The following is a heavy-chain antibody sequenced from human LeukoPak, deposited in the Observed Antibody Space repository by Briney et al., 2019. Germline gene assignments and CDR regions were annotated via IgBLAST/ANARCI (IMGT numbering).Heavy chain of an antibody. V-gene: IGHV3-30*18. D-gene: IGHD3-9*01. CDR2: ISYDGSNK. J-gene: IGHJ3*02. Sequence: PGGSLRLSCAASGFTFSSYGVHWVRQAPGKGLEWVAVISYDGSNKYYADSVKGRFTISRYNSKNTLYLQMNSLRAEDTAVYYCAKGGDILTGYQYAFDIWGQGTMVTVSS. CDR1: GFTFSSYG. CDR3: AKGGDILTGYQYAFDI.